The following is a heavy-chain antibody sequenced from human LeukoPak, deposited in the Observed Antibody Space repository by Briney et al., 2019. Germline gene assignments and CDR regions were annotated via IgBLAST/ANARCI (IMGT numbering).Heavy chain of an antibody. CDR1: GGSISSYY. CDR2: IYYNGST. CDR3: ARVPSVIDAFDI. Sequence: SETLSLTCTVSGGSISSYYWTWIRQPPGKGLAWIGYIYYNGSTNYNPSLKSRVTISVDTSKNQFSLKLSSVTAADTAVYYCARVPSVIDAFDIWGQGTMVTVSS. J-gene: IGHJ3*02. D-gene: IGHD2-21*01. V-gene: IGHV4-59*01.